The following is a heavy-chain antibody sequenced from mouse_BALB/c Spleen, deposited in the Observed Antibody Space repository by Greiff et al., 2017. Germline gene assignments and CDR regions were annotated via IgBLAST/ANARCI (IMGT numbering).Heavy chain of an antibody. CDR2: ISTYYGDA. CDR1: GYTFTDYA. Sequence: QVQLQQSGAELVRPGVSVKISCKGSGYTFTDYAMHWVKQSPAKSLEWIGVISTYYGDASYNQKFKGKATMTVDKSSSTAYMELARLTSEDSAIYYCGREGLLGYAMDDWGQGTSVTVSS. V-gene: IGHV1S137*01. D-gene: IGHD2-10*01. CDR3: GREGLLGYAMDD. J-gene: IGHJ4*01.